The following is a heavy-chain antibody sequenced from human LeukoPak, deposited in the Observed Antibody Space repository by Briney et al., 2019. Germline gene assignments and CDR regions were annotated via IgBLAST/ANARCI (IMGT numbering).Heavy chain of an antibody. CDR3: AREYYYDSSGYYWYFDL. CDR2: IYTSGST. D-gene: IGHD3-22*01. CDR1: GGSISSGSYY. J-gene: IGHJ2*01. Sequence: PSETLSLTCTVSGGSISSGSYYWSWIRQPAGKGLEWIGRIYTSGSTNYNPSLKSRVTISVDTSKNQFSLKLSSVTAADTAVYYCAREYYYDSSGYYWYFDLWGRGTLVTVSS. V-gene: IGHV4-61*02.